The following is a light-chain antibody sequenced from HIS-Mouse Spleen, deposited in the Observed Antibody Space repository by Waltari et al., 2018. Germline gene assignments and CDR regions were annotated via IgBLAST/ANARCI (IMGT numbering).Light chain of an antibody. V-gene: IGKV2-30*01. CDR3: MQGTRWPPLT. J-gene: IGKJ4*01. Sequence: DAVMTPSPLSLPVTLGQLAALSCRSIQSLVYSDAKTYVKRFQQRPGQSPRRLIYKVSNRDSEVPDRFSGSGSGTDFTLKISRVEAEDVGVDYCMQGTRWPPLTLGGGTKVEIK. CDR2: KVS. CDR1: QSLVYSDAKTY.